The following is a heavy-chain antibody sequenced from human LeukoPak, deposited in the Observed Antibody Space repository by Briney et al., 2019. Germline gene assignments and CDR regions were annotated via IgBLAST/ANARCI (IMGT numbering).Heavy chain of an antibody. J-gene: IGHJ4*02. CDR1: GFTFSSYA. V-gene: IGHV3-23*01. D-gene: IGHD1-26*01. Sequence: GGSLRLSCAASGFTFSSYAMSWVRQAPGKGLEWVSAISGSGGSTYYADSVKGRFTISRDNSKNTLYLQMNSLRAEDTAVYYCARGRNQWELLPEFDYWGQGTLVTVSS. CDR3: ARGRNQWELLPEFDY. CDR2: ISGSGGST.